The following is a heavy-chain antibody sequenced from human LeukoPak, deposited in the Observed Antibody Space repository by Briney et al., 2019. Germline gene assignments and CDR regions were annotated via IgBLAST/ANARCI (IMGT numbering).Heavy chain of an antibody. D-gene: IGHD1-26*01. V-gene: IGHV1-2*02. CDR2: INPNSGGT. Sequence: HRASVKVSCKASGYTFTGHYMHWVRQAPGQGLEWMGWINPNSGGTNYAQKFQGRVTMTRDTSISTAYMELSRLRSDDTAVYYCAREIVGYFDYWGQGTLVTVSS. CDR3: AREIVGYFDY. J-gene: IGHJ4*02. CDR1: GYTFTGHY.